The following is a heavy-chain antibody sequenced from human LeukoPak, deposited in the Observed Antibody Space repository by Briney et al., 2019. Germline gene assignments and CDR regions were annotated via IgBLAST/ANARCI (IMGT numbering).Heavy chain of an antibody. CDR2: ISYDGSNK. J-gene: IGHJ6*02. CDR3: AKVPRYGSGRAYYYGMDV. Sequence: PGGSLRLSCAASGFTFSSYGMHWVRQAPGKGLEWVAVISYDGSNKYYADSVKGRFTISRDNSKNTLYLQMNSLRAEDTAVYYCAKVPRYGSGRAYYYGMDVWGQGTTVTVSS. CDR1: GFTFSSYG. V-gene: IGHV3-30*18. D-gene: IGHD3-10*01.